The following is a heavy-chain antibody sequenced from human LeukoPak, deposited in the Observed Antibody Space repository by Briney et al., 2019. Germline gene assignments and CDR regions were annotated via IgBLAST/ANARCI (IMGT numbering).Heavy chain of an antibody. J-gene: IGHJ4*02. Sequence: GGSLRLSCAASGFTFSNYCMSWVRQAPGKGLEWVANIKQDGSEEYYVDSVKRRFTISRDNAKNSLYLQMNSLGADDTAVYYCVRDRFGYSDYWGQGTLVTVSS. D-gene: IGHD3-22*01. CDR1: GFTFSNYC. V-gene: IGHV3-7*01. CDR3: VRDRFGYSDY. CDR2: IKQDGSEE.